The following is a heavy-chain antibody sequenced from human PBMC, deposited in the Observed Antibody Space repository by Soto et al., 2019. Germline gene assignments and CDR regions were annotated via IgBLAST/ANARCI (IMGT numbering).Heavy chain of an antibody. CDR3: ARSRPFKAAGVYYYYGMEV. D-gene: IGHD6-13*01. CDR1: GFTFSSYS. CDR2: ISSSSSYI. Sequence: EVQLVESGGDLVKPGGSLRLSCAASGFTFSSYSMNWVRQAPGKGLEWVSSISSSSSYIYYADSVKGRFTISRDNAKKSLYLQMNSLRAEDTAVYYCARSRPFKAAGVYYYYGMEVWGQGTTVTVSS. J-gene: IGHJ6*02. V-gene: IGHV3-21*04.